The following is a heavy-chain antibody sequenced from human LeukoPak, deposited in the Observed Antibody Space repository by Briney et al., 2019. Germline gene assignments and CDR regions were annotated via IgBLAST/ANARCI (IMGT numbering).Heavy chain of an antibody. V-gene: IGHV1-18*01. D-gene: IGHD3-22*01. CDR3: ARVKDYYDSSGYYSGAYYYYMDV. J-gene: IGHJ6*03. CDR1: GYTFTSYG. CDR2: ISAYNGNT. Sequence: ASVKVSCKVSGYTFTSYGISWVRQAPGQGLEWMGWISAYNGNTNYAQKLQGRVTMTTDTSTSTAYMELRSLRSDDTAVYYCARVKDYYDSSGYYSGAYYYYMDVWGKGTTVTISS.